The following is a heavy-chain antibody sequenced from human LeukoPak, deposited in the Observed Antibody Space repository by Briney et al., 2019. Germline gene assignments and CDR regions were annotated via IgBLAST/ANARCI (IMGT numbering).Heavy chain of an antibody. CDR1: GYTFTSYG. D-gene: IGHD6-13*01. CDR3: ARAGSSWSRKYNWFDP. Sequence: GASVKVSCKASGYTFTSYGISWVRQAPGQGLEWMGWISAYNGNTNYVQKLQGRVTMTTDTSTSTAYMELRSLRSDDTAVYYCARAGSSWSRKYNWFDPWGQGTLVTVSS. J-gene: IGHJ5*02. V-gene: IGHV1-18*01. CDR2: ISAYNGNT.